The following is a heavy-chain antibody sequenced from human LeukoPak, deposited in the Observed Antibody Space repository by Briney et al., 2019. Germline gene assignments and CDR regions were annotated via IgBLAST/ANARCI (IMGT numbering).Heavy chain of an antibody. D-gene: IGHD1-26*01. Sequence: ASVKVSCKASGYSFTSHYMHWVRQAPGQGLEWLGLINPSGSSTPYAQKFQGRVTMTRDMSMTTDYMELSSLRSEDTAVYYCARDNSVGDVAWWFDPWGQGTLVTVSS. CDR3: ARDNSVGDVAWWFDP. J-gene: IGHJ5*02. CDR1: GYSFTSHY. V-gene: IGHV1-46*01. CDR2: INPSGSST.